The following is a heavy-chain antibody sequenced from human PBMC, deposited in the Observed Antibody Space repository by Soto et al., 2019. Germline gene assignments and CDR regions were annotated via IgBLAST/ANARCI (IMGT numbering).Heavy chain of an antibody. CDR2: IYHTGTT. Sequence: SETLSLTCTVSGGSINSGGYSWTWIRQPPGKGLEWIGFIYHTGTTYYNPSLKSRVTISVDTSKNQFSLSLSSVTAADTAVYYCARRPGNDVYYGLDLWGQGTTVTVSS. V-gene: IGHV4-30-2*02. CDR3: ARRPGNDVYYGLDL. CDR1: GGSINSGGYS. J-gene: IGHJ6*02.